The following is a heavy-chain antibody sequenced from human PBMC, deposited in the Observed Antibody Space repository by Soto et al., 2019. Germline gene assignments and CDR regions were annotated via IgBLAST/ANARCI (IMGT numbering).Heavy chain of an antibody. J-gene: IGHJ5*02. V-gene: IGHV1-2*02. D-gene: IGHD3-10*01. Sequence: QVQLVQSGAEVKNPGASLKVSCKASGYTFTNYYMHWVRQAPGQGLEWMGWINPKSGGTNYAQSFQGRVTMTRDTSISTVYMELSRLTSDDTAVYYCARGTGSSWFAPWGQGTLVTVPS. CDR1: GYTFTNYY. CDR3: ARGTGSSWFAP. CDR2: INPKSGGT.